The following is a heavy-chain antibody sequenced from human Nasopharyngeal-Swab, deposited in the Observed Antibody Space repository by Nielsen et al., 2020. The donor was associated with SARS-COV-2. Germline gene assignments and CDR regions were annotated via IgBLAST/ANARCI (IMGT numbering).Heavy chain of an antibody. D-gene: IGHD6-19*01. CDR1: GFTVSSNY. Sequence: GESLKISCAASGFTVSSNYMSWVRQAPGKGLEWVSVIYSGGSTYHADSVKGRFTISRDNSKNTLYLQMNSLRAEDTAVYYCARWMAGHYGMDVWGQGTTVTVSS. CDR2: IYSGGST. J-gene: IGHJ6*02. CDR3: ARWMAGHYGMDV. V-gene: IGHV3-53*01.